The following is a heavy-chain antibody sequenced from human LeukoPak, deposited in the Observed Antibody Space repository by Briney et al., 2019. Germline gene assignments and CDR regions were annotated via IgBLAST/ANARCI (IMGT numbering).Heavy chain of an antibody. V-gene: IGHV1-2*02. CDR3: ATASGSYEDFDY. J-gene: IGHJ4*02. CDR2: INPNSGGT. D-gene: IGHD1-26*01. Sequence: ASVKVSCKASGYTFTGYYMHWVRQAPGQGVEWMGWINPNSGGTNYAQKFQGRVTLTRDTSISTAYMELSRLRSDDTAVYYCATASGSYEDFDYWGQGTLVTVSS. CDR1: GYTFTGYY.